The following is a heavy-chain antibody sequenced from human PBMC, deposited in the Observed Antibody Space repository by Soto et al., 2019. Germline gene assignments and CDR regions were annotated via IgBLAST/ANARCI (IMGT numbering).Heavy chain of an antibody. CDR2: ISRGGDST. Sequence: EVQLLESGGGLVQPGGSLRLSCVASGFTFSRYAMSWVRQAPGKGLEWVSGISRGGDSTYYADSVKGQFTISRDNSKNTLFLQLNSLRAEDTAVYYCSPPYYGTSYFDYWGQGTLVTVSS. J-gene: IGHJ4*02. D-gene: IGHD3-22*01. V-gene: IGHV3-23*01. CDR1: GFTFSRYA. CDR3: SPPYYGTSYFDY.